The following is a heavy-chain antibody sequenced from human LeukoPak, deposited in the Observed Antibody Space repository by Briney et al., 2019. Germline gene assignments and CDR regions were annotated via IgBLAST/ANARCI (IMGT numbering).Heavy chain of an antibody. Sequence: SETLSLTCADYGGSFTGYYWTWVRQPPGKGLEWIGEISHSGDTNYRPSLKSRVTIPVDTSRKKFSLRLSSVTAADTAVYFCARRSHYSDSSAANAWGQGTLVTVSS. CDR1: GGSFTGYY. D-gene: IGHD6-6*01. J-gene: IGHJ5*02. V-gene: IGHV4-34*01. CDR2: ISHSGDT. CDR3: ARRSHYSDSSAANA.